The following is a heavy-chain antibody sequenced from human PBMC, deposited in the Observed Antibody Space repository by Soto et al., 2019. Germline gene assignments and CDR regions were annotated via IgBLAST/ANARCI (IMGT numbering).Heavy chain of an antibody. CDR3: ARGHSTDCSNGVCSFFYNHEMDV. J-gene: IGHJ6*02. CDR2: INPKSGGT. CDR1: GYSFTDYH. V-gene: IGHV1-2*04. D-gene: IGHD2-8*01. Sequence: ASVKVSCKASGYSFTDYHIHWVRQAPGEGLEWLGRINPKSGGTSTAQKFQGWVTMTRDRSISTVYMELTRLRSDDTAVYFCARGHSTDCSNGVCSFFYNHEMDVWGQGTTVTVSS.